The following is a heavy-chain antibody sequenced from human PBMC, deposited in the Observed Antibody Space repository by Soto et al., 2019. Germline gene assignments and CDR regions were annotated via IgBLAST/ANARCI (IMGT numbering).Heavy chain of an antibody. V-gene: IGHV1-69*12. CDR2: IIPIFGTA. CDR3: ARDRGPSSSYSPYRFDP. D-gene: IGHD3-22*01. J-gene: IGHJ5*02. CDR1: GGTFSSYA. Sequence: QVQLVQSGAEVKKPGSSVKVSCKASGGTFSSYAITWVRQAPGQGLEWMGGIIPIFGTANYAQKFQGRVTITAEESTSTASMELSSLRSEDTAVDYCARDRGPSSSYSPYRFDPWGQGTLGTVSS.